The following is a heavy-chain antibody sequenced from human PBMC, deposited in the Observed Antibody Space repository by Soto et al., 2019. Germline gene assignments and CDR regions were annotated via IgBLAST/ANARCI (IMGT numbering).Heavy chain of an antibody. CDR2: IYRSGST. V-gene: IGHV4-4*02. CDR3: ARGNRDYCYYMDV. CDR1: SGSISTSNW. D-gene: IGHD3-10*01. J-gene: IGHJ6*03. Sequence: QVQLQESGPGLVKPSGTLSLTCAVSSGSISTSNWWSWVRQPPGKGLEWIGEIYRSGSTNYHPSLKSRVTISVDKSKNQFSLKLSSVTAADTAVYDCARGNRDYCYYMDVWGKGTTVTVSS.